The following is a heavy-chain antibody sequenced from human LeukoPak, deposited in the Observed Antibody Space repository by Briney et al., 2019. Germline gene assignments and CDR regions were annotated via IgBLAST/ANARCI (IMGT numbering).Heavy chain of an antibody. V-gene: IGHV4-34*01. CDR2: INHSGST. CDR3: ARDRELGY. D-gene: IGHD3-10*01. CDR1: GGSFSGYY. J-gene: IGHJ4*02. Sequence: SETLSLTCAVYGGSFSGYYWSWIRQPPGKELEWIGEINHSGSTNYNPSLKSRVTISVDTSKNQFSLKLSSVTAADTAVYYCARDRELGYWGQGTLVTVSS.